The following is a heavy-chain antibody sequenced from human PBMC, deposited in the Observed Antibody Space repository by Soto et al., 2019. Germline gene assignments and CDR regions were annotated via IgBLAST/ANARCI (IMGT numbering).Heavy chain of an antibody. V-gene: IGHV4-34*01. CDR2: VNHSGYT. J-gene: IGHJ6*02. Sequence: SETLSLTCAVYGGSFSGYYWSWIRQPPGKGLEWIGDVNHSGYTNDNPSLKSRVTISVDTSKNQFSLKLSSVTAADTAVYYCAGGLARRYGMDVWGQGTTVTVSS. CDR3: AGGLARRYGMDV. CDR1: GGSFSGYY. D-gene: IGHD1-1*01.